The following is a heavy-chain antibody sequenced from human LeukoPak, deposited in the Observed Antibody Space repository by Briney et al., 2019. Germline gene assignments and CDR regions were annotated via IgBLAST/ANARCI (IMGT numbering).Heavy chain of an antibody. D-gene: IGHD4-23*01. V-gene: IGHV3-30*18. CDR2: ISYGGNTR. J-gene: IGHJ6*03. CDR3: AKDGNAHAYYFYHTDV. CDR1: GFTFSDYG. Sequence: GMSLRLSCEASGFTFSDYGMHWVRQAPGKGLEWVAVISYGGNTRYYGDSVKGRFTISRDNSKNTLDLQMNSLRAEDTAIYYCAKDGNAHAYYFYHTDVWGKGTTVTVSS.